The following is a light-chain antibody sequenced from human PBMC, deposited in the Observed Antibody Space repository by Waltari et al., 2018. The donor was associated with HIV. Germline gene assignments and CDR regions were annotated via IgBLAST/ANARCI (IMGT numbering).Light chain of an antibody. CDR3: QHSDTTPLT. J-gene: IGKJ4*01. CDR1: QSINRY. Sequence: DIQMTQSPSSLSASVGDRVTITCRARQSINRYLNWYQQKPGKAPKLLIYAASSLQSGVPSRFSGSGSGTEFTLTISSLQPEEFATYYCQHSDTTPLTFGGGTKVEIK. CDR2: AAS. V-gene: IGKV1-39*01.